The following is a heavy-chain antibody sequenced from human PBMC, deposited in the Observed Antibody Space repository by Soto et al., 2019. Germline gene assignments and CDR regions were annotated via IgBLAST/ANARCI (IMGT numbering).Heavy chain of an antibody. D-gene: IGHD1-7*01. J-gene: IGHJ6*03. CDR2: ITGTGGST. Sequence: GGSLRLSCAASECTFSSYAMSWVRQAQGKGLEWVSSITGTGGSTYYADSVQGRFTISRDNFKNTLNLQMNSLRAEDSAVYFCAKGGTGTTVGRYMDVWGKGTTVTAP. CDR1: ECTFSSYA. V-gene: IGHV3-23*01. CDR3: AKGGTGTTVGRYMDV.